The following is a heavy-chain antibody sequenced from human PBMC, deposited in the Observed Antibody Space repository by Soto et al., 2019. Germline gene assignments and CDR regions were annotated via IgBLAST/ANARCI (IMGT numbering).Heavy chain of an antibody. CDR1: AFTFSSSA. J-gene: IGHJ3*02. CDR2: ISGSGGST. D-gene: IGHD3-22*01. CDR3: AKDGKGSGYYYVGAFDI. V-gene: IGHV3-23*01. Sequence: EVQLLESGGGLVLPGGSLRLSCAASAFTFSSSAMSWVRQAPGKGLEWLSAISGSGGSTYYADSVTGGFTISRDNSKNTLYLQMNSLRAEDTAVYYCAKDGKGSGYYYVGAFDIWGQGTMVTVSS.